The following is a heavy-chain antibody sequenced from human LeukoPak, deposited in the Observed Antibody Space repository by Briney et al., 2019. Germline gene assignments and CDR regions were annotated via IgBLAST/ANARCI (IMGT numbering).Heavy chain of an antibody. CDR3: ARVATTVIYYYYYMDV. J-gene: IGHJ6*03. Sequence: SETLSLTCAVYGGSFSGYYWSWIRQPPGKGLEWIGDINHSGSTNYNPSLKSRVTISVDTSKNQFSLKLSSVTAADTAVYYCARVATTVIYYYYYMDVWGKGTTVTVSS. CDR1: GGSFSGYY. CDR2: INHSGST. D-gene: IGHD4-17*01. V-gene: IGHV4-34*01.